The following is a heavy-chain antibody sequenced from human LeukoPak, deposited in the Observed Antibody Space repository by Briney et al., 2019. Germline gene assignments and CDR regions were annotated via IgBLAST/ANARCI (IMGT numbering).Heavy chain of an antibody. J-gene: IGHJ4*02. Sequence: GGSLRLSCAASGFTFSSYEMNWVRQAPGRGLEWVSAIGGGGTPYYADSVKGRFTISRDNSKNTLYLQMNSLRAEDTAVYYCAKDDHGGSGWRDYFDQWGQGTLVTVSS. V-gene: IGHV3-23*01. CDR1: GFTFSSYE. CDR2: IGGGGTP. D-gene: IGHD6-19*01. CDR3: AKDDHGGSGWRDYFDQ.